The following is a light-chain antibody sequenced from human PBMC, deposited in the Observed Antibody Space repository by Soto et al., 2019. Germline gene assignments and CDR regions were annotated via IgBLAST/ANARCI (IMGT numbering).Light chain of an antibody. CDR1: QSVSTY. V-gene: IGKV3-20*01. CDR2: DAS. Sequence: EIVLTQSPATLSLSPGERATLSCRASQSVSTYLAWYQQIPGQAPRLLIYDASNRATGIPARFSGSGSGTDFTLTISRVEPEDFAIYFCQLYGSSPGTFGQGTKVEI. CDR3: QLYGSSPGT. J-gene: IGKJ1*01.